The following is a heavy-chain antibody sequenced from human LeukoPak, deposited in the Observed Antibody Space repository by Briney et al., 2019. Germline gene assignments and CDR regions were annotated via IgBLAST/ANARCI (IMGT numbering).Heavy chain of an antibody. CDR1: GGSISSYY. V-gene: IGHV4-4*07. D-gene: IGHD4/OR15-4a*01. J-gene: IGHJ3*02. CDR2: IYSTGSI. CDR3: ARAKDNYRGNDAFDI. Sequence: PSETLSLTCTVSGGSISSYYWSWIRQPAGKGLEWIGRIYSTGSINYNPSLKSRLTMSVDTSKNQFSLKLTSVTAADTAVYYCARAKDNYRGNDAFDIWGQGTMVTVSS.